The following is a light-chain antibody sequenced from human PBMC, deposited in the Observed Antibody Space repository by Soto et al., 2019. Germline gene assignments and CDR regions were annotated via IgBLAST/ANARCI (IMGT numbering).Light chain of an antibody. J-gene: IGKJ4*01. CDR1: QDISNY. CDR2: DAS. V-gene: IGKV1-33*01. Sequence: DIQMTQSPTSLSASVGDRVTITCQASQDISNYLNWYQQKPGNAPKLLIYDASNLETGVPSRFSGGGSATYFTFTISSLQPEDIATHYCQQYDNLPLTFGGGTKVDIK. CDR3: QQYDNLPLT.